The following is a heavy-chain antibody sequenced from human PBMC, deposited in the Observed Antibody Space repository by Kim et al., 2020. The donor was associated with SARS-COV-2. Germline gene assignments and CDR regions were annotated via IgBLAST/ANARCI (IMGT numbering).Heavy chain of an antibody. D-gene: IGHD3-9*01. CDR1: GFTFSSYG. V-gene: IGHV3-33*01. Sequence: GGSLRLSCAASGFTFSSYGMHWVRQAPGKGLEWVAVIWYDGSNKYYADSVKGRFTISRDNSKNTLYLQMNSLRAEDTAVYYCARDHDILTGYYLNYGMDVWGHGTTVTVSS. CDR2: IWYDGSNK. J-gene: IGHJ6*02. CDR3: ARDHDILTGYYLNYGMDV.